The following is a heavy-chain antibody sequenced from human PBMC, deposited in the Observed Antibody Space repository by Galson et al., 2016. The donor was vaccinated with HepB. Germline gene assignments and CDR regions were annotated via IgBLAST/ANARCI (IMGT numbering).Heavy chain of an antibody. J-gene: IGHJ6*02. CDR1: GYTFTTYP. CDR3: ARRATFDYYYAMDV. V-gene: IGHV1-3*01. CDR2: INAGNGDT. D-gene: IGHD2/OR15-2a*01. Sequence: SVKVSCKASGYTFTTYPIHWVRQAPGQNLEWVGWINAGNGDTKYSQRFQDRVTITRDTSASTAYMELSSLRSEDTAVYYCARRATFDYYYAMDVWGQGTTVAVSS.